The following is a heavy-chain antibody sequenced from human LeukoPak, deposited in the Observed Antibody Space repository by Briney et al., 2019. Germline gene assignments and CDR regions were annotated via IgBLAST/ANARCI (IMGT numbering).Heavy chain of an antibody. V-gene: IGHV3-66*01. CDR3: ARDNFPMVRGVIITGYYYGMDV. CDR2: IYSGGST. D-gene: IGHD3-10*01. CDR1: GFTVSSNY. Sequence: GGSLRLSCAASGFTVSSNYMSWVRQAPGKGLEWVSVIYSGGSTYYADSVKGRFTISRDNSKNTLYLQMNSLRAEDTAVYYCARDNFPMVRGVIITGYYYGMDVWGQGTTVTVSS. J-gene: IGHJ6*02.